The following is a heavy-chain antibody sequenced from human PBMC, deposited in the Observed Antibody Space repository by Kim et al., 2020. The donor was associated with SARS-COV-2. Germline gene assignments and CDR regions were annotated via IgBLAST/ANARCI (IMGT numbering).Heavy chain of an antibody. CDR2: ISSSSSYI. CDR3: ARDRSDYGGNSGFDY. Sequence: GGSLRLSCAASGFTFSSYSMNWVRQAPGKGLEWVSSISSSSSYIYYADSVKGRFTISRDNAKNSLYLQMNSLRAEDTAVYYCARDRSDYGGNSGFDYWGQGTLVTVSS. CDR1: GFTFSSYS. D-gene: IGHD4-17*01. V-gene: IGHV3-21*01. J-gene: IGHJ4*02.